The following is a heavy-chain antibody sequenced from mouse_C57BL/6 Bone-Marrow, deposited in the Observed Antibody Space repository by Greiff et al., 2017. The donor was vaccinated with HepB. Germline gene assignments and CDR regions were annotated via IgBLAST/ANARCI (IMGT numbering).Heavy chain of an antibody. CDR1: GYTFTSYW. CDR3: AIPGYWSWFAY. V-gene: IGHV1-53*01. D-gene: IGHD2-3*01. Sequence: QVQLQQPGTELVKPGASVKLSCKASGYTFTSYWIHWVKQRPGQGLEWIGNINPRNGGTDYSEKFKSKATLTVDKPSSTAYMQLSSLTSEDSAVYYCAIPGYWSWFAYWGQGTLVTVSA. CDR2: INPRNGGT. J-gene: IGHJ3*01.